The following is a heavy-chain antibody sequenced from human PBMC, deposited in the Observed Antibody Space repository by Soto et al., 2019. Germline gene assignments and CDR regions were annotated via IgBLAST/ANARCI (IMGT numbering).Heavy chain of an antibody. D-gene: IGHD3-10*01. V-gene: IGHV3-23*01. J-gene: IGHJ1*01. CDR3: AQSPTFYSGSGSED. Sequence: EVLLLESGGGLVQPGGSLRLSCAASGFTFNSYAMTWVRQAPGKGLEWVSVISGSGGSKSYADAVKGRFIISRDNSKNTLYLQMNRLRTEDTDIYYCAQSPTFYSGSGSEDWGQGTLLIVSS. CDR2: ISGSGGSK. CDR1: GFTFNSYA.